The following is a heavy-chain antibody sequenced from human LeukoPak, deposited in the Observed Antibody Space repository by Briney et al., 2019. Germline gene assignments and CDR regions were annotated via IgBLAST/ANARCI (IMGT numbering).Heavy chain of an antibody. Sequence: ASETLFLTXTVSGGSISSYYWSWIRQPAGKGLEWIGRIYTSGSTNYNPSLKSRVTMSVDTSKNQFSLKLSSVTAADTAVYYCARDLFRGAFDYWGQGTLVTVSS. CDR3: ARDLFRGAFDY. J-gene: IGHJ4*02. CDR1: GGSISSYY. V-gene: IGHV4-4*07. D-gene: IGHD3-10*01. CDR2: IYTSGST.